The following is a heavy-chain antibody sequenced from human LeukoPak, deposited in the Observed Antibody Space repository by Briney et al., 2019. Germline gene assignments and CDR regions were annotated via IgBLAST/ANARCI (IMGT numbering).Heavy chain of an antibody. CDR3: AKQLGYCSDGSCYSPY. J-gene: IGHJ4*02. V-gene: IGHV3-23*01. D-gene: IGHD2-15*01. CDR2: ISDNGGYT. Sequence: GGSLRLSCAASGFTFSSSAMSWVRQAPGKGLEWVSAISDNGGYTYYADSVQGRFTISRDNSKSTLCLQMNSLRAEDTAVYYCAKQLGYCSDGSCYSPYWGQGTLVTVSS. CDR1: GFTFSSSA.